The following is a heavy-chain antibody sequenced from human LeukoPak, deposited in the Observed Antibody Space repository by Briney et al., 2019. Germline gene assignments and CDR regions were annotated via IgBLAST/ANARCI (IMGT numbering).Heavy chain of an antibody. J-gene: IGHJ4*02. D-gene: IGHD4-17*01. CDR1: GGSFSGYY. Sequence: SETLSLTCAVYGGSFSGYYWSWIRQPPGKGLEWIGEINHSGSTNYNPSLKSRVTISVDTSKNQFSLKLSSVTAADTAVYYCARRNDYGDYVNDYWGQGTLVTVSS. CDR2: INHSGST. V-gene: IGHV4-34*01. CDR3: ARRNDYGDYVNDY.